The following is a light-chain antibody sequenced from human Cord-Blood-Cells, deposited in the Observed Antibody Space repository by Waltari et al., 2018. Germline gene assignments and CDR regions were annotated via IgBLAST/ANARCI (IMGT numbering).Light chain of an antibody. CDR3: QQRSNWPPYT. Sequence: DIVLTQSPATLSLSPGERATLSCRASQSVSSYLAWYQQKPGQAPRPLIYDASNRATCSPARFSGSGAGADFTFTIRSLEPEDFAVYYGQQRSNWPPYTFGQGTKLEIK. CDR1: QSVSSY. J-gene: IGKJ2*01. V-gene: IGKV3-11*01. CDR2: DAS.